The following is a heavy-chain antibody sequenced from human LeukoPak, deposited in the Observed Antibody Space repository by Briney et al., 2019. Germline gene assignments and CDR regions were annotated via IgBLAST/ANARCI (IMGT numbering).Heavy chain of an antibody. J-gene: IGHJ4*02. Sequence: GGSLTLSCAASGFTFSSYAMHWVRQAPGKGLEWVAVISYDGSNKYYADSVKGRFTISRDNSKDTLYLQMNSLRAEDTAVYYCARAPTYSPSRIDYWGQGTLVTVSS. CDR3: ARAPTYSPSRIDY. CDR1: GFTFSSYA. D-gene: IGHD1-26*01. CDR2: ISYDGSNK. V-gene: IGHV3-30*04.